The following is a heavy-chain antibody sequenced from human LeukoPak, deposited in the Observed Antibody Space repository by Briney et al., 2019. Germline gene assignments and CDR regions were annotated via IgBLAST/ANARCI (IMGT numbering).Heavy chain of an antibody. Sequence: GASVKVSCKASGYTFSDYSMHGVRQAPGQGLEWMGWINPLSGGTNYAQKFQGRVTMTRDTSISTAYMELSRLISGDTAVSYCARVVGLQDIVAVPTAVLFDCWGQGTLVTVSS. V-gene: IGHV1-2*02. D-gene: IGHD2-2*01. CDR2: INPLSGGT. CDR3: ARVVGLQDIVAVPTAVLFDC. CDR1: GYTFSDYS. J-gene: IGHJ4*02.